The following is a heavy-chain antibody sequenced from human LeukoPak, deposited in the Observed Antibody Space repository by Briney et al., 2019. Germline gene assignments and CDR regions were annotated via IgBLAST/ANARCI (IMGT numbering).Heavy chain of an antibody. CDR3: AKEGRGRGIYIDY. Sequence: PGGSLRLSCAASGFTFSDYYMSWIRRAPGKGLEWVSYISSSGSTIYYADSVKGRFTISRDNSKNTLYLQMNSLRAGDTAVYYCAKEGRGRGIYIDYWGLGTQVTVSS. CDR2: ISSSGSTI. V-gene: IGHV3-11*01. J-gene: IGHJ4*02. D-gene: IGHD1-26*01. CDR1: GFTFSDYY.